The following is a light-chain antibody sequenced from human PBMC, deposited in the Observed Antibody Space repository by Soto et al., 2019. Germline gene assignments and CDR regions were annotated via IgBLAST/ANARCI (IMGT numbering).Light chain of an antibody. Sequence: EIVLTQSPATLSLSPGERATLSCRASQSVSNFLAWYQQKPGQAPRLLIYDASTRATGIPARFSGSGSGTDFALTTSSLEPEDFAVYYCQQRRTWPPLTFGGGTKVEIK. CDR2: DAS. CDR3: QQRRTWPPLT. J-gene: IGKJ4*01. V-gene: IGKV3-11*01. CDR1: QSVSNF.